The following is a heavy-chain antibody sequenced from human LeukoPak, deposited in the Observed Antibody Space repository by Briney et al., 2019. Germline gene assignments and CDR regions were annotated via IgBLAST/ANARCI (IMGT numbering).Heavy chain of an antibody. D-gene: IGHD3-16*01. Sequence: GASVKVSCKASGGTFSDYAVSWVRQAPGQELEWMGRVIPMLGITNYAQKFQGRVTITADKSTSTAYMELSSLRSEDTAVYYCARNSNLLGWGWFDPWGQGTLLTVSP. V-gene: IGHV1-69*04. CDR1: GGTFSDYA. CDR3: ARNSNLLGWGWFDP. CDR2: VIPMLGIT. J-gene: IGHJ5*02.